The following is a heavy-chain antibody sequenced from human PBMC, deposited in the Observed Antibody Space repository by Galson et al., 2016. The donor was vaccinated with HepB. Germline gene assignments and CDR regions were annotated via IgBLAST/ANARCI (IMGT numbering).Heavy chain of an antibody. Sequence: SVKVSCKASGYTFTSYYMHWVRQAPGQGLEWMGIINPSGGSTSYAQKFQGRVTMTRDTSTSTVYMELSSLRSEDTAVYYCERDTYYYDSSGYFSDDYYYMDVWGKGATVTVSS. D-gene: IGHD3-22*01. CDR2: INPSGGST. J-gene: IGHJ6*03. V-gene: IGHV1-46*01. CDR1: GYTFTSYY. CDR3: ERDTYYYDSSGYFSDDYYYMDV.